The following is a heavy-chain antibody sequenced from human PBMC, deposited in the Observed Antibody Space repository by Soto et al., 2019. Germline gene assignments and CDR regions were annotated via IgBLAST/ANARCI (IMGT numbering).Heavy chain of an antibody. J-gene: IGHJ4*02. CDR3: AKLVAADGRSPDVH. CDR1: GFTFSSYA. V-gene: IGHV3-23*01. D-gene: IGHD6-13*01. Sequence: GGSLRLSCAASGFTFSSYAMSWVRQAPGKGLEWVSAISGSGGSTYYADSVKGRFTISRDNSKNTLFLQMNSLNSEDTAVYYCAKLVAADGRSPDVHWGRGTLVTVSS. CDR2: ISGSGGST.